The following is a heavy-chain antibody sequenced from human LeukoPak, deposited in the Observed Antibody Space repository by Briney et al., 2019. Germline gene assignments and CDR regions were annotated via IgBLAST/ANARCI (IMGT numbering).Heavy chain of an antibody. D-gene: IGHD2-21*02. Sequence: PGGSLRLSCAASGFTFTSYSMNWVRQAPGKGLEWVSTISGGGGSTYYADSVKGRFTISRDNSKNTLYLQMNSLRAEDTAVYYCARTPRMVTATNYFDYWGQGTLVTVSS. J-gene: IGHJ4*02. CDR1: GFTFTSYS. V-gene: IGHV3-23*01. CDR2: ISGGGGST. CDR3: ARTPRMVTATNYFDY.